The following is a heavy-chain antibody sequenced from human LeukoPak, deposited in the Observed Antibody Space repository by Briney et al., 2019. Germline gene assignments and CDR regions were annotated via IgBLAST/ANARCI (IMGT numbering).Heavy chain of an antibody. V-gene: IGHV3-11*01. Sequence: GGSLRLSCAASGFTFSDYYMSWLRQAPGKGLEWVSYISSSGSTIYYADSVKGRFTISRDNTKNSLYLQMNSLRAEDTAGDYCARGGSTSCFDYWGQGTLVTVSS. J-gene: IGHJ4*02. CDR2: ISSSGSTI. CDR1: GFTFSDYY. D-gene: IGHD2-2*01. CDR3: ARGGSTSCFDY.